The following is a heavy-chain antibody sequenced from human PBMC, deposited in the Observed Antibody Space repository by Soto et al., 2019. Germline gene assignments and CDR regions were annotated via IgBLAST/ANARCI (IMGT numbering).Heavy chain of an antibody. D-gene: IGHD3-3*01. Sequence: PSETLSLTCTVSGASVNSENYYWSWIRQPPGKGLEWIGYVYYSGSTNYNPSLKSRATISLDTYRNQFSLKMTSMTSADTAFYYCARGVFRFLQWLDPWGQGTLVTVSS. CDR1: GASVNSENYY. CDR3: ARGVFRFLQWLDP. V-gene: IGHV4-61*01. J-gene: IGHJ5*02. CDR2: VYYSGST.